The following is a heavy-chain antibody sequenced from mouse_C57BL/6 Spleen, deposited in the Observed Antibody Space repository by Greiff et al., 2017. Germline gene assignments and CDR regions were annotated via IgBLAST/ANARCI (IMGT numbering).Heavy chain of an antibody. Sequence: QVQLLQPGAELVKPGASVKLSCKASGYTFTSYWMHWVKQRPGRGLEWIGRIDPNSGGTKYNEKFKSKATLTVDKPSSTAYMQLSSLTSEDSAVYYCARRRTTVGDYYAMDYWGQGTSVTVSS. CDR3: ARRRTTVGDYYAMDY. CDR2: IDPNSGGT. J-gene: IGHJ4*01. V-gene: IGHV1-72*01. CDR1: GYTFTSYW. D-gene: IGHD1-1*01.